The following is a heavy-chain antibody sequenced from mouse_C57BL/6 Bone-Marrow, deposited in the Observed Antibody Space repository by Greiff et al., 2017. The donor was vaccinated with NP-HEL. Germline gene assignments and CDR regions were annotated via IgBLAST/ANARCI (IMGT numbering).Heavy chain of an antibody. CDR3: ARCYYGSSSDFDV. Sequence: QVQLKESGAELARPGASVKLSCKASGYTFTSYWMHWVKQRPGQGLEWIGEIDPSDSYTNYNQKFKGKSTLTVDKSSSTAYMQLSSLTSEDSAVYYCARCYYGSSSDFDVWGTGTTVTVSS. CDR1: GYTFTSYW. V-gene: IGHV1-69*01. CDR2: IDPSDSYT. D-gene: IGHD1-1*01. J-gene: IGHJ1*03.